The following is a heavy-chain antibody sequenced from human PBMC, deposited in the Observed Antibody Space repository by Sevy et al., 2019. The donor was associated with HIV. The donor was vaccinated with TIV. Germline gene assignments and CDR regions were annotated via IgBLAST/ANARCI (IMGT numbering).Heavy chain of an antibody. D-gene: IGHD7-27*01. CDR1: GFTFSSYG. V-gene: IGHV3-30*18. Sequence: GGSLRLSCAASGFTFSSYGMHWVRQAPGKGLEWVAVISYDGSNKYYADSVKGRFTISRDNSKNMLYLQMNSLRAEDTAVYSCAQSTSTGATCDPSYYYYGMDVWGQGTSVTVSS. CDR2: ISYDGSNK. J-gene: IGHJ6*02. CDR3: AQSTSTGATCDPSYYYYGMDV.